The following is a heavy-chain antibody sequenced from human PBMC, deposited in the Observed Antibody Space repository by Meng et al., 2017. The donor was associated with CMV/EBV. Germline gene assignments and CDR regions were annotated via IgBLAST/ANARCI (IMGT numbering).Heavy chain of an antibody. D-gene: IGHD4-17*01. CDR1: GFTFSSYG. V-gene: IGHV3-30*18. CDR2: ISYDGSNK. J-gene: IGHJ4*02. CDR3: AKERGDGDYDFDY. Sequence: AASGFTFSSYGMHWVRQAPGKGLEWVAVISYDGSNKYYADSVKGRFTISRDNSKNTLYLQMNSLRAEDTAVYYRAKERGDGDYDFDYWGQGTLVTVSS.